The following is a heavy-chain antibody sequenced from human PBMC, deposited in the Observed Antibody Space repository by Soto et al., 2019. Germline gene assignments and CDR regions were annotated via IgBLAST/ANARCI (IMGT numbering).Heavy chain of an antibody. D-gene: IGHD3-10*01. CDR1: GGTFSSYA. J-gene: IGHJ4*02. V-gene: IGHV1-69*12. Sequence: QVQLVQSGAEVKKPGSSVKVSCKASGGTFSSYAISWVRQAPGQGLEWMGGIIPIFGTANYAQKFQGRVTITADESTSTAYMELSSLRSDDTAVYYCARTYYYGSGSYLNYFDYWGQGILVTVSS. CDR3: ARTYYYGSGSYLNYFDY. CDR2: IIPIFGTA.